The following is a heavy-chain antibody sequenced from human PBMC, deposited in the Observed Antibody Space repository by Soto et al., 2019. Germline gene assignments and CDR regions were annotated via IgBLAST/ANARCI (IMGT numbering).Heavy chain of an antibody. V-gene: IGHV3-73*01. CDR1: GFTFSGSA. CDR2: IRSKANSYAT. CDR3: TSRSSGYAGGY. Sequence: EVQLVESGGGLVQPGGSLKLSCAASGFTFSGSAMHWVRQASGKGLEWVGRIRSKANSYATAYAASVKGSFTISRDDSKNTAYLQMNSLKTEDSAVYYGTSRSSGYAGGYWGQGTLVTVSS. D-gene: IGHD5-12*01. J-gene: IGHJ4*02.